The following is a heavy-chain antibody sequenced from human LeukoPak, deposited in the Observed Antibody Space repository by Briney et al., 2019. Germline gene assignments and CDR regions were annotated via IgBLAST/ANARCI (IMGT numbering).Heavy chain of an antibody. CDR2: IYHSGST. CDR3: ARDQRYCSGGSCRNWFDP. CDR1: GGSISSSNW. V-gene: IGHV4-4*02. J-gene: IGHJ5*02. D-gene: IGHD2-15*01. Sequence: SGTLSLTCAVSGGSISSSNWWSWVRQPPGKGLEWIGEIYHSGSTNYNPSLKSRVTISVDKSKNQFSLKLSSVTAADTAVYYCARDQRYCSGGSCRNWFDPWGQGTLVTVSS.